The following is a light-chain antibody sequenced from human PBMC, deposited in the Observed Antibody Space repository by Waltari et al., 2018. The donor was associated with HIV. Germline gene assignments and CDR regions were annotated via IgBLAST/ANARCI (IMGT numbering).Light chain of an antibody. V-gene: IGLV1-40*01. Sequence: QSVLTQPPSVSGAPGQRVTISCPGSSAGYDVPWYQQIPGTAPKLLIYSNNNRPSGVPDRFSASKSGTSASLAITGLQAEDEADYYCQSYDSRLSGWVFGGGTKLTVL. CDR1: SAGYD. CDR3: QSYDSRLSGWV. CDR2: SNN. J-gene: IGLJ3*02.